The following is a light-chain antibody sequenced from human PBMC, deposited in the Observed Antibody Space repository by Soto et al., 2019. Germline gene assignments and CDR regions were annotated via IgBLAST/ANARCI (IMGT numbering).Light chain of an antibody. CDR1: SSDVGGYNY. CDR3: CSYAGSYTHYV. Sequence: QSVLTQPRSVSGSPGQSVTISCTGTSSDVGGYNYVSWYQQHPGKAPKLMIYDVSKRPSGVPDRFSGSKSGNTASLTNSGLQAEDEADYYCCSYAGSYTHYVFGTGTKLTVL. V-gene: IGLV2-11*01. J-gene: IGLJ1*01. CDR2: DVS.